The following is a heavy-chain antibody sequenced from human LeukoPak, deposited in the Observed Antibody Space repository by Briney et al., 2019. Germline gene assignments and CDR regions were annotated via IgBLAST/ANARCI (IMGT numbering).Heavy chain of an antibody. CDR2: ISGSGGST. J-gene: IGHJ4*02. V-gene: IGHV3-23*01. CDR3: AKGQSGYEPFDY. Sequence: PGRSLRLSCAASGFTFDDYAMHWVRHAPGKGLEWVSSISGSGGSTYYADSVKGRFTISRDNSKNTLYLQMSSLRAEDTAVYYCAKGQSGYEPFDYWGQGTLVTVSS. D-gene: IGHD5-12*01. CDR1: GFTFDDYA.